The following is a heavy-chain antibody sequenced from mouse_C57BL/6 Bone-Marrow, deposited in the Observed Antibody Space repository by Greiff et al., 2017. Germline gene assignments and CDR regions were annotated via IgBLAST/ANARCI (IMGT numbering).Heavy chain of an antibody. V-gene: IGHV1-85*01. Sequence: VKLQQSGPELVKPGASVKLSCKASGYTFTSYDINWVKQRPGQGLEWIGWIYPRDGSTKYNEKFKGKATLTVDTSSSTAYMELHRLTSEDSAVYFCARVEYDGSRGDCYWDVGCTGTTVTVAA. D-gene: IGHD1-1*01. CDR3: ARVEYDGSRGDCYWDV. J-gene: IGHJ1*03. CDR1: GYTFTSYD. CDR2: IYPRDGST.